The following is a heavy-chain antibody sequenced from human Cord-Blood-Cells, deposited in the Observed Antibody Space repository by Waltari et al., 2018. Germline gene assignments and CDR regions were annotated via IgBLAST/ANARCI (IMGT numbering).Heavy chain of an antibody. CDR3: AREGRVGATFDY. J-gene: IGHJ4*02. Sequence: EVQLVESGGGLVQPGGSLRLSCAASGFTFSSYEMNWFRQAAGKGLEWVSYISSSGSTIYYADSVKGRFTISRDNAKNSLYLQMNSLRAEDTAVYYCAREGRVGATFDYWGQGTLVTVSS. V-gene: IGHV3-48*03. D-gene: IGHD1-26*01. CDR2: ISSSGSTI. CDR1: GFTFSSYE.